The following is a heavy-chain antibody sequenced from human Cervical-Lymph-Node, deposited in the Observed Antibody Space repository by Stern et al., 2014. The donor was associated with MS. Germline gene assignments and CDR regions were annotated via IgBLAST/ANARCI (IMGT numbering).Heavy chain of an antibody. CDR2: ISSSSSYI. J-gene: IGHJ6*02. CDR1: GFTFSSYS. CDR3: ARDQGDSYYYGMDV. V-gene: IGHV3-21*01. Sequence: EVQLVESGGGLVKPGGSLRLSCADSGFTFSSYSMNWVRQAPGKGLEWVSSISSSSSYIYYADSVKVRFTISRDNAKNSLYLQMNSLRAEDTAVYYCARDQGDSYYYGMDVWGQGTTVTVSS.